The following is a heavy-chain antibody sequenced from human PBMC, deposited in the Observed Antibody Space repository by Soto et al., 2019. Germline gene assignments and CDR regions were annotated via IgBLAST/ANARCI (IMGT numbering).Heavy chain of an antibody. D-gene: IGHD2-2*01. V-gene: IGHV1-3*01. CDR2: INAGNGNT. CDR1: GYTFTSYA. CDR3: ARGAFGVVVPAAIPPWFDP. Sequence: ASVKVSCKASGYTFTSYAMHWVRQAPGQRLEWMGWINAGNGNTKYSQKFQGRVTITRDTSASTAYMELSSLRSEDTAVYYCARGAFGVVVPAAIPPWFDPWGQGTLVTVSS. J-gene: IGHJ5*02.